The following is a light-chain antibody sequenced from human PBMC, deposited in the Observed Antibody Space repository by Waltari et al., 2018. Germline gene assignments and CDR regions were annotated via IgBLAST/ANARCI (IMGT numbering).Light chain of an antibody. J-gene: IGLJ3*02. CDR3: QSYDRSLSGWV. CDR1: SSNIGAGYD. V-gene: IGLV1-40*01. Sequence: QSVLTQPPSVSGAPGQRVTISCTGSSSNIGAGYDLPWYQQLPGTVPKLLIDGNNNRPSGVPDRFSGSKSGTSASLAITGLQAEDEGDYYCQSYDRSLSGWVFGGGTKLTVL. CDR2: GNN.